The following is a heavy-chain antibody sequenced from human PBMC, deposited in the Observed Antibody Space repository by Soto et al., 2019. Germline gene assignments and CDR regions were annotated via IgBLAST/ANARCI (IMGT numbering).Heavy chain of an antibody. V-gene: IGHV1-69*01. CDR3: AGPPELTRIYYYYGMDV. Sequence: GGTFSSYAISWVRQAPGQGLEWMGGIIPIFGTANYAQKFQGRVTITADESTSTAYMELSSLRSEDTAVYYCAGPPELTRIYYYYGMDVWGQGTTVTVSS. D-gene: IGHD1-7*01. CDR2: IIPIFGTA. J-gene: IGHJ6*02. CDR1: GGTFSSYA.